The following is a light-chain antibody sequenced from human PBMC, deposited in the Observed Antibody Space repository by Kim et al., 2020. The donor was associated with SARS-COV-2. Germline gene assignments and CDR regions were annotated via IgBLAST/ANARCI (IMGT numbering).Light chain of an antibody. CDR1: SSDVGGYDY. CDR2: DVG. Sequence: GQSITISCTGTSSDVGGYDYVSWYQQHPGKAPKLMIYDVGKRPSGVSNRFSGSKSGNTASLTISGLQAEDEADYYCSSYTSSSTLVFGGGTKLTVL. V-gene: IGLV2-14*04. CDR3: SSYTSSSTLV. J-gene: IGLJ3*02.